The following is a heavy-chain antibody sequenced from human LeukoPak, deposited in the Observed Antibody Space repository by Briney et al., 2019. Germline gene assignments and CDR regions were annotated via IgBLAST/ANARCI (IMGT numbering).Heavy chain of an antibody. CDR3: AKDGTGGYYYLDY. V-gene: IGHV3-30*18. J-gene: IGHJ4*02. CDR1: GFTFSSHG. D-gene: IGHD3-22*01. CDR2: ILYDGSNE. Sequence: PVGSLRLSCAASGFTFSSHGMHWVRQAPGMGLECVALILYDGSNEYCADSVQGRFTTSRDSSRNTLYLQMNSLRAEDTAVYYCAKDGTGGYYYLDYWGQGTLVTVSS.